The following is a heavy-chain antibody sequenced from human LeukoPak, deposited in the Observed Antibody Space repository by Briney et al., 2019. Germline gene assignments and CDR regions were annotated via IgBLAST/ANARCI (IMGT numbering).Heavy chain of an antibody. CDR3: ARGLYSYGSSYFDY. CDR2: ISSSSSYI. D-gene: IGHD5-18*01. J-gene: IGHJ4*02. Sequence: GGSLRLSCAASGFTFSSYSMNWVRQAPGKGLEWVSSISSSSSYIYYADSVKGRFTISRDNAKNSLYLQMNSLRAEDTAVYYCARGLYSYGSSYFDYWGQGTLVTVSS. CDR1: GFTFSSYS. V-gene: IGHV3-21*01.